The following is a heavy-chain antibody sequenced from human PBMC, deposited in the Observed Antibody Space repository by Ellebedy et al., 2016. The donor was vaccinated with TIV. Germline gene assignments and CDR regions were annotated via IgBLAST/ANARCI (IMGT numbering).Heavy chain of an antibody. Sequence: GSLRLSCTVSGGSISDSSWSWIRQAPGKGLEWIAYIHYSGSIDYSPSHKNRLTVARDTSKNEVSLGMTSVTAADTAVYYCARDRFWGKWRYKGNWLDPWGQGTLVTVSS. V-gene: IGHV4-59*01. J-gene: IGHJ5*02. CDR3: ARDRFWGKWRYKGNWLDP. D-gene: IGHD1-1*01. CDR2: IHYSGSI. CDR1: GGSISDSS.